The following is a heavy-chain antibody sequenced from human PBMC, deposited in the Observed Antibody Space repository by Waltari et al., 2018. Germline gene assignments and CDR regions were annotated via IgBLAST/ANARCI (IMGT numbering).Heavy chain of an antibody. D-gene: IGHD1-26*01. J-gene: IGHJ4*02. Sequence: EVQLLESGGRLVQSGGSLRLSCTASGFTFSSEAMSWVRQAPGKGLVLVSTISYGGGRTHSAKSVKGRFTISRDNSNNTLYLQMNSLRAEDTALYYCTKDGGSWEPAEDWGQGTLVSVSS. CDR1: GFTFSSEA. V-gene: IGHV3-23*01. CDR2: ISYGGGRT. CDR3: TKDGGSWEPAED.